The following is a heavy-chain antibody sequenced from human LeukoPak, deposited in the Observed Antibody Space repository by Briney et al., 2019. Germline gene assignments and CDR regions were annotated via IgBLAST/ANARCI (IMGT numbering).Heavy chain of an antibody. J-gene: IGHJ4*02. V-gene: IGHV3-23*01. CDR3: AKDPSDYSGYYFDY. Sequence: GSLRLSCAASGFTFSSYVMSWVRQAPGKGLEWVSAISGSGGTTYYADAVKGRFTISRDNSKNTLYLQMNSLRAEDTAVYYCAKDPSDYSGYYFDYWGQGTLVTVSS. D-gene: IGHD3-22*01. CDR1: GFTFSSYV. CDR2: ISGSGGTT.